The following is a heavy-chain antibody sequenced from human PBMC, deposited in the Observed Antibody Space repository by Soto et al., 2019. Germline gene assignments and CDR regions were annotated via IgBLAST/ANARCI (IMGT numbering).Heavy chain of an antibody. CDR1: GFTFSRHT. D-gene: IGHD3-16*02. CDR2: ISYDGSDK. V-gene: IGHV3-30*04. J-gene: IGHJ4*02. Sequence: QVQLEESGGGVVQPGTSLRLSCAASGFTFSRHTLHWVRQAPGKGLEWVASISYDGSDKNYADSVKGRFTISRDNSKNTMSVQMDSLRADDTAVYYWVRDRLRLGELSLLGYFDSGGQGTLVSVSS. CDR3: VRDRLRLGELSLLGYFDS.